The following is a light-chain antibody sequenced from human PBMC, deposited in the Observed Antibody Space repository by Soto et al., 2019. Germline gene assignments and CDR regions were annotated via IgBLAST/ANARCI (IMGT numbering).Light chain of an antibody. CDR3: QKYNSAPLT. CDR2: AAS. J-gene: IGKJ4*01. Sequence: DIQMTQSPSSLSASVGDRVTITCRASQGISNYLSWYQQKQGKVAQLLIYAASTWQSAVPSRFSGSGSGTDFTLTISSLQPEDVATYYCQKYNSAPLTFGGGTKVEIK. CDR1: QGISNY. V-gene: IGKV1-27*01.